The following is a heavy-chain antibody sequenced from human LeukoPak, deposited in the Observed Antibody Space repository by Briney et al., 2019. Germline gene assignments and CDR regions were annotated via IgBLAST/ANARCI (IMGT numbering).Heavy chain of an antibody. V-gene: IGHV1-2*02. CDR2: INPNSGGT. Sequence: ASVKVFCKASGYTFTGYYMHWVRQAPGQGLEWMGWINPNSGGTNYAQKFQGRVTMTRDTSISTAYMELSRLRSDDTAVYYCARLNPPCSSTSCYGYGDYGTGLDPWGQGTLVTVSS. CDR3: ARLNPPCSSTSCYGYGDYGTGLDP. D-gene: IGHD2-2*01. J-gene: IGHJ5*02. CDR1: GYTFTGYY.